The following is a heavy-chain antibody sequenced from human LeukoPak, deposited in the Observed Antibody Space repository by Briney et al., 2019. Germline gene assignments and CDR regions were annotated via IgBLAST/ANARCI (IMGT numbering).Heavy chain of an antibody. V-gene: IGHV4-59*12. D-gene: IGHD2-8*01. J-gene: IGHJ4*02. CDR2: IYHSGST. Sequence: SETLSLTCTVSGGSISSYYGSWIRQPPGKGLEWIGYIYHSGSTNYNPSIKSRITMSVNTSKNQFSLKMTSVTAADTAVYYCAREGPPCSSSYYFDYWGQGTLATVSS. CDR1: GGSISSYY. CDR3: AREGPPCSSSYYFDY.